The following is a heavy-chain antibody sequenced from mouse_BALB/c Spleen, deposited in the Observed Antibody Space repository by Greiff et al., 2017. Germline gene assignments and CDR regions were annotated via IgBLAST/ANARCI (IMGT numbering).Heavy chain of an antibody. D-gene: IGHD1-1*01. J-gene: IGHJ4*01. Sequence: EVQLVESGGGLVKPGGSLKLSCAASGFTFSSYAMSWVRQTPEKRLEWVASISSGGSTYYPDSVKGRFTISRDNARNILYLQMSSLRSEDTAMYYCARGKDYYGSSYAMDYWGQGTSVTVSS. CDR1: GFTFSSYA. V-gene: IGHV5-6-5*01. CDR3: ARGKDYYGSSYAMDY. CDR2: ISSGGST.